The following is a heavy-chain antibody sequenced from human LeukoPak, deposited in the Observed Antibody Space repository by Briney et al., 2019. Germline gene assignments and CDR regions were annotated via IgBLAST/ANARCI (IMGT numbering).Heavy chain of an antibody. V-gene: IGHV3-66*01. J-gene: IGHJ6*02. CDR3: ASDTYYDILTGYYGMDV. D-gene: IGHD3-9*01. CDR1: GFTFSHYG. Sequence: GGSLRLSCAASGFTFSHYGMHWVRQAPGKGLEWVSVIYSGGSTYYADSVKGRFTISRDNSKNTLYLQMNSLRAEDTAVYYCASDTYYDILTGYYGMDVWGQGTTVTVSS. CDR2: IYSGGST.